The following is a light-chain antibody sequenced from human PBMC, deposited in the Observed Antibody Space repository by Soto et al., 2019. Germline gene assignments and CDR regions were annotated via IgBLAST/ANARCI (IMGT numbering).Light chain of an antibody. CDR2: GAF. CDR3: QQYKNWPPLT. J-gene: IGKJ4*02. Sequence: EIVMTQSPATLSVSPGETATLSCRASQSVSYNLAWYQQKPGQGPRLLIYGAFTRATGTPARFSGSGSGTEFTPTISSLQSEDFAVYYCQQYKNWPPLTFGGGTKVEIK. CDR1: QSVSYN. V-gene: IGKV3-15*01.